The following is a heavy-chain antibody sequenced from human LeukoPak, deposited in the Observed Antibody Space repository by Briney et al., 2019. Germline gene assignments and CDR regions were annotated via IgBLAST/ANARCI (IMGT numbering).Heavy chain of an antibody. Sequence: SETLSLTCTVSGGSISSYYWSWIRQPPGKGLEWIGYIYYSGSTNYNPSLKSRVTISVDTSKNQFSLKLSSVTAADTAVYYCARAPTSYDLLDYWGQGTLVTVSS. CDR2: IYYSGST. V-gene: IGHV4-59*01. J-gene: IGHJ4*02. CDR1: GGSISSYY. CDR3: ARAPTSYDLLDY. D-gene: IGHD5-18*01.